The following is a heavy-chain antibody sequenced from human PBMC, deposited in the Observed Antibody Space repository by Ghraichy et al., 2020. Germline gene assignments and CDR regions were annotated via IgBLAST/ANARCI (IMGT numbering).Heavy chain of an antibody. J-gene: IGHJ4*02. Sequence: GGSLRLSCAASGFPFSAYWMSWVRQAPGKGLEWVANINQDGSEKYYVSSEEGRFTISRDNAKNSLYLQMSSLTAEDTAVYYCAYGGYSLDYWGQGTLVTVSS. CDR2: INQDGSEK. V-gene: IGHV3-7*01. D-gene: IGHD5-12*01. CDR1: GFPFSAYW. CDR3: AYGGYSLDY.